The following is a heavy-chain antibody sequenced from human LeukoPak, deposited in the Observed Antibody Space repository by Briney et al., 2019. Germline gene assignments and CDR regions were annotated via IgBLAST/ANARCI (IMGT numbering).Heavy chain of an antibody. D-gene: IGHD3-16*01. CDR3: ARDSDVWYDTPFDY. V-gene: IGHV3-21*01. J-gene: IGHJ4*02. CDR1: DFTFSSFG. CDR2: ISSSESFI. Sequence: GGSLRLSCIASDFTFSSFGMNWVRQAPGKGLEWVSSISSSESFIYYADSVKGRFTISRDNAKNSLYLQMNRLRAEDTAMYYCARDSDVWYDTPFDYWGQGTLVTVSS.